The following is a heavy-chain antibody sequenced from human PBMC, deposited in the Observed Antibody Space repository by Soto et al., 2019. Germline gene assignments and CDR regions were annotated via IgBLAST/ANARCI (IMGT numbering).Heavy chain of an antibody. D-gene: IGHD3-9*01. CDR2: ISGSGGST. CDR3: AKDKILRYFDWSLGYWFDP. V-gene: IGHV3-23*01. CDR1: GFTFSSYA. Sequence: GGSLRLSCAASGFTFSSYAMSWVRQAPGKGLEWVSAISGSGGSTYYADSVKGRFTISRDNSKNTLYLQMNSLRAEDTAVYYCAKDKILRYFDWSLGYWFDPWGQGTLVTVSS. J-gene: IGHJ5*02.